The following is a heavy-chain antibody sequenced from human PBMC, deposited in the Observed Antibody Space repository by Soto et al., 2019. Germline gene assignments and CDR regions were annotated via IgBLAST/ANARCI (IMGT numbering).Heavy chain of an antibody. D-gene: IGHD2-21*02. V-gene: IGHV4-39*01. CDR1: GESISSSSYY. CDR2: IYYSGRT. Sequence: SETLSLTCIVSGESISSSSYYWGWIRQPPGKGLEWIGSIYYSGRTYYNPSFKSRVTMSIDTSKNQFSLKLSSVTATDTAVYYCARQRTTVVTQAYFDHWGQGALVTVSS. CDR3: ARQRTTVVTQAYFDH. J-gene: IGHJ4*02.